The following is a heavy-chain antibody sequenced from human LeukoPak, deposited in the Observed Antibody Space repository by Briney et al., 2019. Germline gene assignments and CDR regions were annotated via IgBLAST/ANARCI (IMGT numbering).Heavy chain of an antibody. V-gene: IGHV3-21*01. J-gene: IGHJ4*02. D-gene: IGHD1-26*01. CDR2: ISGSSSYI. CDR1: GFTFSSYS. Sequence: GGSLRLSCAASGFTFSSYSMNWVRQAPGKGLEWLSSISGSSSYIYYADSVKGRFTISRDNARNSLYLQMKSLRAEDTAVYYCVRGLVGSTEAFDYWGQGTLVTVSS. CDR3: VRGLVGSTEAFDY.